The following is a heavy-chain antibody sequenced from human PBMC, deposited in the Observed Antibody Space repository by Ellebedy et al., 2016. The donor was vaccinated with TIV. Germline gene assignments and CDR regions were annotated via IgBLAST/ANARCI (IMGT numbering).Heavy chain of an antibody. Sequence: AASVKVSCKASGYTFTGYYMHWVRQAPGQGLEWMGWINPNSGGTNYAQKFQAWVTMTRDTSISTAYMALSRLRSDDTAVYYCAREEKGKTGTTSAFDIWGQGTMVTVSS. CDR2: INPNSGGT. J-gene: IGHJ3*02. V-gene: IGHV1-2*04. D-gene: IGHD1-1*01. CDR1: GYTFTGYY. CDR3: AREEKGKTGTTSAFDI.